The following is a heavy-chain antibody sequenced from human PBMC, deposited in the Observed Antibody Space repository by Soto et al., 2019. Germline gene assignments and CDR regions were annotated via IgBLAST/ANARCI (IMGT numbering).Heavy chain of an antibody. V-gene: IGHV4-31*03. J-gene: IGHJ5*02. CDR3: ARATRASIAAAGTYWFDP. Sequence: TLSLTCTVSGGSISSGGYYWSWIRQHPGKGLEWIGYIYYSGSTYYNPSLKSRVTISVDTSKNQFSLKLSSVTAVDTAVYYCARATRASIAAAGTYWFDPWGQGTLVTVSS. D-gene: IGHD6-13*01. CDR2: IYYSGST. CDR1: GGSISSGGYY.